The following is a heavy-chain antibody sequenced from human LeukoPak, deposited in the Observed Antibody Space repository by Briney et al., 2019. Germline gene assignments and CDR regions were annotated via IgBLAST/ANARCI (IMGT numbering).Heavy chain of an antibody. Sequence: GASVKVSCKASGYTFTGYYMHWVRQAPGQGLEWMGWINPNSGDTNYAQKFQGRVTMTRDTSISTDYMELSRVRSDDTAVYYCAILGDQRSNWYFDLWGRGILVTVSS. V-gene: IGHV1-2*02. D-gene: IGHD3-10*01. CDR2: INPNSGDT. CDR1: GYTFTGYY. J-gene: IGHJ2*01. CDR3: AILGDQRSNWYFDL.